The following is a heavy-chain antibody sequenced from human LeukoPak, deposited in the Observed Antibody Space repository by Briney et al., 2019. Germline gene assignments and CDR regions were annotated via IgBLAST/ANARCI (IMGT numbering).Heavy chain of an antibody. V-gene: IGHV3-48*04. D-gene: IGHD4-17*01. CDR3: ARVRYGPVDY. CDR2: ISSSGSTI. J-gene: IGHJ4*02. Sequence: GGSLRLSCAAPGITFSNYNMNWVRQAPGKGLEWVSYISSSGSTIYYADSVKGRFTISRDNAKNSLYLQMNSLRAEDTAVYYCARVRYGPVDYWGQGTLVTVSS. CDR1: GITFSNYN.